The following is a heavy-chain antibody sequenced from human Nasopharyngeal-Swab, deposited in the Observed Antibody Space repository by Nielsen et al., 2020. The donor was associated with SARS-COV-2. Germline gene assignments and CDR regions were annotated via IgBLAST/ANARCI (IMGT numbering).Heavy chain of an antibody. CDR1: GFTFSDWN. J-gene: IGHJ4*02. CDR3: GRAASSSDDYVGDY. V-gene: IGHV3-21*01. Sequence: GALKISCAASGFTFSDWNFNWVRQAPGKGLEWVSSISSSSSLIYYADAVRGRFTISRDQTSLYLQMNRLRAEDTAVYYCGRAASSSDDYVGDYWGQGTLVTVSS. D-gene: IGHD3-10*02. CDR2: ISSSSSLI.